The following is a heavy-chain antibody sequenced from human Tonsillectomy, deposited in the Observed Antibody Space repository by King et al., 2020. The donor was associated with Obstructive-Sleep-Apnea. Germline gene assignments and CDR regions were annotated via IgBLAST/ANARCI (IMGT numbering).Heavy chain of an antibody. CDR3: ARERGITMVRGVIQRGWFGP. CDR2: IYYSGST. Sequence: QLQESGPGLVKPSETLSLTCTVSGGSISSSSYYWGWIRQPPGKGLEWIGSIYYSGSTYYNPSLKSRVTISVDTSKNQFSLKLSSVTAADTAVYYCARERGITMVRGVIQRGWFGPWGQGTLVTVSS. D-gene: IGHD3-10*01. V-gene: IGHV4-39*07. CDR1: GGSISSSSYY. J-gene: IGHJ5*02.